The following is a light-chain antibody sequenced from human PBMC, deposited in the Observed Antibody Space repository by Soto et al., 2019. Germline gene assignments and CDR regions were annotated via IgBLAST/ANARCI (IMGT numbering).Light chain of an antibody. CDR3: QQYDKWPTWT. V-gene: IGKV1-17*01. CDR2: AAS. CDR1: QGIRND. J-gene: IGKJ1*01. Sequence: IQLTQSPSSLSASVGDRVTITCRASQGIRNDLGWYQQKPGKAPKRLIYAASTLQSGVPSRFSGSGSGTDFTLTISSLQSEDFAVYYCQQYDKWPTWTFGQGTKVDIK.